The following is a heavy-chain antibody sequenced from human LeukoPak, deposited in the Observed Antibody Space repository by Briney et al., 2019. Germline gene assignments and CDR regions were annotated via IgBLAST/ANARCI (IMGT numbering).Heavy chain of an antibody. CDR3: AREAGGGSLTQGYYYYGMDV. J-gene: IGHJ6*02. CDR2: IYSGGST. V-gene: IGHV3-66*01. CDR1: GFTVSSNY. Sequence: GGSLRLSCAASGFTVSSNYMSWVRQAPGKGLEWVSVIYSGGSTYYADSVKGRFTISRDNSKNTLYLQMNSLRVEDTAVYYCAREAGGGSLTQGYYYYGMDVWGQGTTVTVSS. D-gene: IGHD3-16*01.